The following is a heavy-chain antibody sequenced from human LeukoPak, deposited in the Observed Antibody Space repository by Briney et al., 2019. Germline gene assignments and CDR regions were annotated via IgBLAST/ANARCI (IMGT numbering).Heavy chain of an antibody. V-gene: IGHV1-46*01. CDR2: INPSGGST. CDR3: ARDTVGATEGYFDL. CDR1: GYTLTELS. J-gene: IGHJ2*01. D-gene: IGHD1-26*01. Sequence: ASVKVSCKVSGYTLTELSMHWVRQAPGQGLEWMGIINPSGGSTSYAQKFQGRVTMTRDTSTSTVYMELSSLRSEDTAVYYCARDTVGATEGYFDLWGRGTLVTASS.